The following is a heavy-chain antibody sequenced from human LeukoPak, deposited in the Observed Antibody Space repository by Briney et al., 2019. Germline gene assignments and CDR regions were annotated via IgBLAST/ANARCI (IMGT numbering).Heavy chain of an antibody. CDR2: INPSGGST. D-gene: IGHD2-15*01. J-gene: IGHJ4*02. CDR3: ARDRSPSARYFNY. Sequence: ASVKVSCKTSRYTFTSYYMNWVRQAPGQGLEWMGMINPSGGSTSYALKFQGRVTMTRDTSTSTVYMELNSLTSEDTALYYCARDRSPSARYFNYWGQGTLVTVSS. V-gene: IGHV1-46*01. CDR1: RYTFTSYY.